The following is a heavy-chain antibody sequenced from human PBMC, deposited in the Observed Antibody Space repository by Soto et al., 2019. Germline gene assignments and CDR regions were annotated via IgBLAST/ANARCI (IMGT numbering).Heavy chain of an antibody. CDR3: ARSLQPKIVGGMDV. D-gene: IGHD2-21*01. J-gene: IGHJ6*02. CDR1: GYTFTDHY. CDR2: INPNTGGT. V-gene: IGHV1-2*02. Sequence: ASVKVSCKASGYTFTDHYMHWVRQAPGQGLEWMGWINPNTGGTRYAQKFQGRVTMTRDTSFSTASMDLSMLTSDDTATYYCARSLQPKIVGGMDVWGQGTTVTVSS.